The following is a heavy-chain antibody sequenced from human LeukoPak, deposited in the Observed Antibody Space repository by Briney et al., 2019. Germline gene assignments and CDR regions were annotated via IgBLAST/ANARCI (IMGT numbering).Heavy chain of an antibody. J-gene: IGHJ4*02. V-gene: IGHV3-23*01. D-gene: IGHD4-17*01. CDR2: ISTSGGGT. CDR3: ANTPTVTTPPEY. CDR1: GFTFSSYA. Sequence: GGSLRLSCAASGFTFSSYAMSWVRQAPGKGLEWVSTISTSGGGTYYADSVEGRFTISRDNSKNTLYLQMNSLRAEDTAVYYCANTPTVTTPPEYWGQGTLVTVSS.